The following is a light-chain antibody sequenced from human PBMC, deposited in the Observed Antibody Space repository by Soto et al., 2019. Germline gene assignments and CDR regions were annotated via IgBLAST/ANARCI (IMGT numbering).Light chain of an antibody. Sequence: DIQMTQSPSSLSASVGDRVTITCQASQDISNYLNWYQQKPGKAPKLLIYDASNLETGVPSRFSGSGSGTDFTFTISSLQPEDIETYYCQQYDDLPLTLGGGTKVDSK. CDR3: QQYDDLPLT. J-gene: IGKJ4*01. CDR2: DAS. V-gene: IGKV1-33*01. CDR1: QDISNY.